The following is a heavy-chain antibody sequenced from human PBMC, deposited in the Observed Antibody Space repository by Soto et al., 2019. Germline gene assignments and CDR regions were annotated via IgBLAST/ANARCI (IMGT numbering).Heavy chain of an antibody. D-gene: IGHD2-2*01. CDR1: GGSISSYY. CDR3: ASCSSTSCPMAYYYYMDV. J-gene: IGHJ6*03. V-gene: IGHV4-59*12. Sequence: SETLSLTCTVSGGSISSYYWSWIRQPPGKGLEWIGYIYYSGSTNYNPSLKSRVTISVDTSKNQFSLKLSSVTAADTAVYYCASCSSTSCPMAYYYYMDVWGKGTTVTSP. CDR2: IYYSGST.